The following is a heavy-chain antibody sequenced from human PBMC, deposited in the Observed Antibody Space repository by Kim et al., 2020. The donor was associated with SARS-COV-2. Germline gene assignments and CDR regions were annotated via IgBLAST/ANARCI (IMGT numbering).Heavy chain of an antibody. J-gene: IGHJ6*02. CDR3: ARDIRVTTISYYYYGMDV. D-gene: IGHD5-12*01. V-gene: IGHV4-31*03. CDR1: GGSISSGGYY. Sequence: SETLSLTCTVSGGSISSGGYYWSWIRQHPGKGLEWIGYIYYSGSTYYNPSLKSRVTISVDTSKNQFSLKLSSVTAADTAVYYCARDIRVTTISYYYYGMDVWGQGTTVTVSS. CDR2: IYYSGST.